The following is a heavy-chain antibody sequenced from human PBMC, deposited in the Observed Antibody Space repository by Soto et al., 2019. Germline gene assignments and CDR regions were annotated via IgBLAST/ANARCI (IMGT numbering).Heavy chain of an antibody. CDR2: IDPRDSYT. J-gene: IGHJ5*02. CDR1: GYTFTTFW. CDR3: ARLYCSSSTCDSWFDP. D-gene: IGHD2-2*01. Sequence: ESLKISCTGFGYTFTTFWISWVRQMPGRGLEWMGGIDPRDSYTNYSPSFQGHVTISVDKSISTAYLQWGSLKASDTAMYYCARLYCSSSTCDSWFDPWGQGTLVTVSS. V-gene: IGHV5-10-1*01.